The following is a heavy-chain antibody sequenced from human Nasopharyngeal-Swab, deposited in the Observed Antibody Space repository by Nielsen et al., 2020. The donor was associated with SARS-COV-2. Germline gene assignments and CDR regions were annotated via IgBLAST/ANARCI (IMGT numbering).Heavy chain of an antibody. J-gene: IGHJ6*02. CDR1: GYTFTSYD. D-gene: IGHD6-13*01. V-gene: IGHV1-8*01. CDR2: MNPNSGNT. Sequence: ASVKVSCKASGYTFTSYDINWVRQATGQGLEWMGWMNPNSGNTGYAQKFQGRVTMTRNTSISTAHMELSSLRSEDTAVYYCAREGQQLVLDYYGMDVWGQGTTVTVSS. CDR3: AREGQQLVLDYYGMDV.